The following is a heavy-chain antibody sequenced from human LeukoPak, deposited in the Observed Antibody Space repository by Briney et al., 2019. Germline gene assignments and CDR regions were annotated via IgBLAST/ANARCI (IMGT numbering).Heavy chain of an antibody. J-gene: IGHJ4*02. CDR2: IWYDGSNK. D-gene: IGHD2-21*02. Sequence: GGSLRLSCAASGFTFSSYGMHWVRQAPGKGLEWVAVIWYDGSNKYYADYVEGRFTISRDNSKNTLYLQMNSLRAEDTAVYYCARDGVAYCGGDCYPHDYWGQGTLVTVSS. V-gene: IGHV3-33*08. CDR1: GFTFSSYG. CDR3: ARDGVAYCGGDCYPHDY.